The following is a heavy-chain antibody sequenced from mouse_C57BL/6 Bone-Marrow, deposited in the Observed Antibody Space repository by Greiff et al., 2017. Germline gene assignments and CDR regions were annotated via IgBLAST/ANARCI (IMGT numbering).Heavy chain of an antibody. CDR3: ARYDGYLSYWYFDV. CDR2: IDPEDGET. Sequence: VQLQQSGAELVKPGASVKLSCTASGFNIKDYYMHWVKQRTEQGLEWIGRIDPEDGETKYAPKFPGKATITADTSSNTAYLQLSSLTSEDTAVYYCARYDGYLSYWYFDVWGTGTTVTVSS. D-gene: IGHD2-3*01. J-gene: IGHJ1*03. CDR1: GFNIKDYY. V-gene: IGHV14-2*01.